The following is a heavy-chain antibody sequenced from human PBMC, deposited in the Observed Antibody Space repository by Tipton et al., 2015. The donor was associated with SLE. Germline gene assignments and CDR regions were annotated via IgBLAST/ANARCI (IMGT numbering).Heavy chain of an antibody. CDR1: GGSISSGSYY. V-gene: IGHV4-39*07. CDR3: ARGRRGMDV. CDR2: IYYSGST. J-gene: IGHJ6*02. Sequence: TLSLTCTVSGGSISSGSYYWSWIRQPPGKGLEWIGSIYYSGSTYYNPSLKSRVSISVDTSKNQFSLKLSSVTAADTAVYYCARGRRGMDVWGQGTTVTVSS.